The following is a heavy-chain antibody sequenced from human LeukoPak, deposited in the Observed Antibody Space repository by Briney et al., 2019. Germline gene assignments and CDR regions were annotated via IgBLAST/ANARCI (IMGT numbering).Heavy chain of an antibody. V-gene: IGHV4-34*01. CDR3: ARFIVVVPAALGYWFDP. J-gene: IGHJ5*02. Sequence: PSETLSLTCAAYGGSFSGYYWSWIRQPPGKGLEWIGEINHSGSTNYNPSLKSRVTISVDTSKNQFSLKLSSVTAADTAVYYCARFIVVVPAALGYWFDPWGQGTLVTVSS. CDR2: INHSGST. D-gene: IGHD2-2*01. CDR1: GGSFSGYY.